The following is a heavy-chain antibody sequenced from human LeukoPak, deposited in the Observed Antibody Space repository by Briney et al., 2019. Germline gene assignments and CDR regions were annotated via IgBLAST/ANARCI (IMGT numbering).Heavy chain of an antibody. CDR1: GGSFSGYY. V-gene: IGHV4-34*01. CDR2: INHSGST. D-gene: IGHD6-6*01. CDR3: ARGPGAARPTSYYSYMDV. J-gene: IGHJ6*03. Sequence: PSETLSLTCAVYGGSFSGYYWSWIRQPPGKGLEWIGEINHSGSTNYNPSLKRRVTISVDTSKNQFSLKLSSVTAADTAVYYCARGPGAARPTSYYSYMDVWGKGTTVTVYS.